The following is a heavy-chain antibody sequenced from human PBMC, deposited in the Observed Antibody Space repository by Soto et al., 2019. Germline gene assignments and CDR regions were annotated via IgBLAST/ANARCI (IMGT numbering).Heavy chain of an antibody. J-gene: IGHJ4*02. V-gene: IGHV4-34*01. CDR3: ARESGPLGVYSGYAKTNIFDH. D-gene: IGHD5-12*01. CDR1: GGSFSGYY. CDR2: INHSGST. Sequence: PSQPLSVTSAVDGGSFSGYYWSCIRQPPGKGLEWIGEINHSGSTNYNPSLKSRVTISVDTSKNQFSLKLSSVTAADTAVYYCARESGPLGVYSGYAKTNIFDHWGQGPLVTVSS.